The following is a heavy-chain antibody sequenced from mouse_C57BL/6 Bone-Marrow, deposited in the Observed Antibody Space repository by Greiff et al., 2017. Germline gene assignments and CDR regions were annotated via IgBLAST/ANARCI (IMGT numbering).Heavy chain of an antibody. CDR2: ISSGSSTI. V-gene: IGHV5-17*01. CDR1: GFTFSDYG. Sequence: EVHLVESGGGLVKPGGSLKLSCAASGFTFSDYGMHWVRQAPEKGLEWVAYISSGSSTIYYADTVKGRFTISRDNAKNTLFLQMTSLRSEDTAMYYCARGGDLDFDYWGQGTTLTVSS. J-gene: IGHJ2*01. CDR3: ARGGDLDFDY. D-gene: IGHD3-3*01.